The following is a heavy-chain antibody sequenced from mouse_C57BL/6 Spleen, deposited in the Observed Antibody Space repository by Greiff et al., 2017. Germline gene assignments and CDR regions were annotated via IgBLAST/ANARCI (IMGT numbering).Heavy chain of an antibody. Sequence: QVQLKQSGAELAKPGASVKLSCKASGYTFTSYWMHWVKQRPGQGLEWIGYINPSSGYTKYNQKFKDKATLTADKYSSTAYMQLSSLTYEDSAVYYCARSGGLAMDYWGQGTSVTVSS. J-gene: IGHJ4*01. CDR2: INPSSGYT. D-gene: IGHD3-1*01. CDR1: GYTFTSYW. V-gene: IGHV1-7*01. CDR3: ARSGGLAMDY.